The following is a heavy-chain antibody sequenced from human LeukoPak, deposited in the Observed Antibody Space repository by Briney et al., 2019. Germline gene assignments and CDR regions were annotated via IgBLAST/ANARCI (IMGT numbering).Heavy chain of an antibody. CDR3: ARGLNWGSFDY. D-gene: IGHD7-27*01. CDR1: GYSFTGNY. J-gene: IGHJ4*02. CDR2: INPNTGGT. V-gene: IGHV1-2*02. Sequence: ASVKVSCKASGYSFTGNYVHWVRQAPGQGLEWMGCINPNTGGTFFAQKFLGRVTMTRDTSITSAHMELSRLKSDDTAVYYCARGLNWGSFDYWGQGTLVTVSP.